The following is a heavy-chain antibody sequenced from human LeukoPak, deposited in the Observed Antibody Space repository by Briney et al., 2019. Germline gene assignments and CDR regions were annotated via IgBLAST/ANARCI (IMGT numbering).Heavy chain of an antibody. CDR1: GGSINSYY. Sequence: SETLSLTCTVSGGSINSYYWSWIRQPAGKGLEWIGRIYTSGSTNYNPSLKSRVTMSVDTSKNQFSLKLSSVTAADTALYYCARVPTVTFFDYWGQGTLFTVSS. D-gene: IGHD4-17*01. CDR3: ARVPTVTFFDY. J-gene: IGHJ4*02. V-gene: IGHV4-4*07. CDR2: IYTSGST.